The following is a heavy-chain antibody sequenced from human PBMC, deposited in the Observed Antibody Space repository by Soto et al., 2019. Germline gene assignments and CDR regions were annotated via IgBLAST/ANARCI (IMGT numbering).Heavy chain of an antibody. CDR3: ARGRSSRRVGGGNYYYYMDV. D-gene: IGHD3-10*01. CDR2: IYYSGST. V-gene: IGHV4-31*03. J-gene: IGHJ6*03. CDR1: GGSISSGGYY. Sequence: SETLSLTCTVSGGSISSGGYYWSWIRQHPGKGLEWIGYIYYSGSTYYNPSLKSRVTISVDTSKNQFSLKPSSVTAADTAVYYCARGRSSRRVGGGNYYYYMDVWGKGTTVTVS.